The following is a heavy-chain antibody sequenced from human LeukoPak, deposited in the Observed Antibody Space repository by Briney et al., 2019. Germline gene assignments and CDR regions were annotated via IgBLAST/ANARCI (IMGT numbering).Heavy chain of an antibody. CDR3: ARVMSTTVVTALDY. V-gene: IGHV3-30*04. Sequence: GRSLRLSCAASGFTFSSYATHWVRQAPGKGLEWVAVISYDGSNKYYADSVKGRFTISRDNSKNTLYLQMDSLRAEDPAVYYCARVMSTTVVTALDYWGQGTLVTVSS. CDR2: ISYDGSNK. D-gene: IGHD4-23*01. CDR1: GFTFSSYA. J-gene: IGHJ4*02.